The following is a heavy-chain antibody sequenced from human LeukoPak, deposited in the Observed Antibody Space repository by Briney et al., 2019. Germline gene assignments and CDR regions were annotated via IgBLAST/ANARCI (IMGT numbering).Heavy chain of an antibody. J-gene: IGHJ4*02. D-gene: IGHD2-2*01. V-gene: IGHV1-69*05. Sequence: VASVRVSCKASGGTFSSYAISWVRQAPGQGLEWMGGISPIFGTANYAQKFQGRVTITTDESTSTAYMELSSLRSEDTAVYYCARSPYYCSSTSCALDYWGQGTLVTVSS. CDR2: ISPIFGTA. CDR1: GGTFSSYA. CDR3: ARSPYYCSSTSCALDY.